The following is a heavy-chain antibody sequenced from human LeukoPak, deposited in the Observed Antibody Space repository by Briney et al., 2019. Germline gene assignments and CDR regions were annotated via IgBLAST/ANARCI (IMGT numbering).Heavy chain of an antibody. V-gene: IGHV3-74*01. Sequence: GGSLRLSCAASGFTFSSHWVHWVRQAPGKGLVWVSRINSDGSNTNYADSVKGRFTVSRDNAKNALSLQMNSLRAEDTAIYYCARGFSGIAFDFWGQGTMVTVSS. D-gene: IGHD6-25*01. J-gene: IGHJ3*01. CDR3: ARGFSGIAFDF. CDR1: GFTFSSHW. CDR2: INSDGSNT.